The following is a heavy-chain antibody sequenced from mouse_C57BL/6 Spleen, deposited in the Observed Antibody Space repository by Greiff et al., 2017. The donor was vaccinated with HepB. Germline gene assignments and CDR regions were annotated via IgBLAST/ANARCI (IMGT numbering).Heavy chain of an antibody. J-gene: IGHJ2*01. D-gene: IGHD3-2*02. CDR3: ARGQLSPYYFDY. V-gene: IGHV1-55*01. CDR1: GYTFTSYW. Sequence: VQLQQPGAELVKPGASVKMSCKASGYTFTSYWITWVKQRPGQGLEWIGDIYPGSGSTNYNEKFKSKATLTVDTSSSTAYMQLSSLTSEDSAVYYCARGQLSPYYFDYWGQGTTLTVSS. CDR2: IYPGSGST.